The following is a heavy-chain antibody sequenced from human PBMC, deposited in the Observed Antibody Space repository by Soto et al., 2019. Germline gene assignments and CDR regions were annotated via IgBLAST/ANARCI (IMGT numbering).Heavy chain of an antibody. CDR2: INHSGST. CDR3: ARGRTYGGDDAFDI. J-gene: IGHJ3*02. D-gene: IGHD4-17*01. Sequence: PSETLSLTCAVYGGSFSGYYWSWIRQPPGKGLEWIGEINHSGSTNYNPSLKSRVTISVDTSKNQFSLKLSSVTAADTAVYYCARGRTYGGDDAFDIWGQGTMVTV. V-gene: IGHV4-34*01. CDR1: GGSFSGYY.